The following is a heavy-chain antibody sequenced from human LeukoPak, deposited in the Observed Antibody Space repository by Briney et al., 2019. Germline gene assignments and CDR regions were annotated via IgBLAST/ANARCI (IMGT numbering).Heavy chain of an antibody. Sequence: GGSLRLSCAASGFIFDDYGMSWVRQAPGKGLEWVSGINWNGASTGYADSVKGRFTIIRDNVKNSLSLQMNSLIAEDTALYYCVRNKEYQLLGFDLWGQGTLVTGSS. V-gene: IGHV3-20*04. J-gene: IGHJ4*02. D-gene: IGHD2-2*01. CDR2: INWNGAST. CDR1: GFIFDDYG. CDR3: VRNKEYQLLGFDL.